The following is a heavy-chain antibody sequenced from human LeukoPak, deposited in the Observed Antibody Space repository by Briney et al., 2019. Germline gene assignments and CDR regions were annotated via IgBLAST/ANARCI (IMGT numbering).Heavy chain of an antibody. D-gene: IGHD2-8*02. CDR2: INTNTGNP. CDR3: ARIPVAVLGRRLNWFDP. J-gene: IGHJ5*02. Sequence: ASVKVSCKASGYTFTSYAMNWVRQAPGQGLEWMGWINTNTGNPTYAQGFTGRFVFSLDTSVSTAYLQISSLKAEDTAVYYCARIPVAVLGRRLNWFDPWGQGTLVTVSS. V-gene: IGHV7-4-1*02. CDR1: GYTFTSYA.